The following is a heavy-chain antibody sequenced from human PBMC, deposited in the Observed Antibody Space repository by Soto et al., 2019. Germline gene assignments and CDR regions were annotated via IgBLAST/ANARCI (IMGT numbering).Heavy chain of an antibody. V-gene: IGHV1-69*01. Sequence: QVQLVQSGAEVKKPGSSLKVSCKTSGVTFSTSGISWVRQGPGQGLEWMGGIIPLFGTPKYARKSQGRVLIGGDASSSDTYLELSGLSSDDTAIYYCARLYRSICGGGNCYRLYSYFDSWGQGSQVVVSS. J-gene: IGHJ4*03. CDR3: ARLYRSICGGGNCYRLYSYFDS. CDR1: GVTFSTSG. CDR2: IIPLFGTP. D-gene: IGHD2-21*01.